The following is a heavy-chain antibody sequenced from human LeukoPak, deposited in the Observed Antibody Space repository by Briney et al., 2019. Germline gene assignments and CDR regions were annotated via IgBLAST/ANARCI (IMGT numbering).Heavy chain of an antibody. Sequence: GGSLRLSCAASGFTFSSYGMHWVRQAPGKGLEWVAFIRYDGSNKYYAGSVKGRFTITRDNSKNTLYLQMYSLRAEDTAVYYCAKTMSPYYYDSSGFWGQGALVTVSS. D-gene: IGHD3-22*01. CDR1: GFTFSSYG. CDR3: AKTMSPYYYDSSGF. J-gene: IGHJ4*02. CDR2: IRYDGSNK. V-gene: IGHV3-30*02.